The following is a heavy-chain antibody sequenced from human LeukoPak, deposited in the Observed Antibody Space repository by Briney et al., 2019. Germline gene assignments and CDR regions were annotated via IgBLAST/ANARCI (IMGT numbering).Heavy chain of an antibody. Sequence: PSETLSLTCVVSGSSISSGGYPWSWIRQPPGKGLEWIGYMFHSGSTYYNPSLKSRVTISVDGSKNEFSLKLSSVTAADTAVYYCARGRGYGYNWFDPWGQGTLVAVSS. J-gene: IGHJ5*02. CDR1: GSSISSGGYP. V-gene: IGHV4-30-2*01. CDR3: ARGRGYGYNWFDP. D-gene: IGHD3-22*01. CDR2: MFHSGST.